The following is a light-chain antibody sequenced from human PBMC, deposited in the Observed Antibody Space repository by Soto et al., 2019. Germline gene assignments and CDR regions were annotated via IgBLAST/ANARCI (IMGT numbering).Light chain of an antibody. J-gene: IGKJ3*01. CDR3: QQYYNWPPFT. CDR1: QSVGTS. CDR2: GAS. V-gene: IGKV3-15*01. Sequence: EIVMTQSPATLSVSPGQRVTLSCRASQSVGTSIAWYQQKPGQAPRLLIYGASTRATGVPARFSGSGSGTAFTLTISSLQSEDFANYYCQQYYNWPPFTFGQGTKVDNK.